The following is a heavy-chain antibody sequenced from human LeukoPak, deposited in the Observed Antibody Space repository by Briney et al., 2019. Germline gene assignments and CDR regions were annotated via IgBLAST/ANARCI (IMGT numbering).Heavy chain of an antibody. J-gene: IGHJ4*02. CDR3: ASGGTYCTGGACYGD. D-gene: IGHD2-8*02. V-gene: IGHV3-53*01. Sequence: GGSLRLSCAASGFIVSDDYISWVRETPGKGLEWVSDIYSGGATFYADSVKGRLTISRDNSKNTVHRQMNSLRAEDTAVYYCASGGTYCTGGACYGDWGQGTLVTVSS. CDR1: GFIVSDDY. CDR2: IYSGGAT.